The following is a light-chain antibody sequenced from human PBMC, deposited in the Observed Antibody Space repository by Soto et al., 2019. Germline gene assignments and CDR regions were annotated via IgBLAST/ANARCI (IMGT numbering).Light chain of an antibody. J-gene: IGLJ3*02. CDR3: SSYTSSSTLGV. CDR2: EVS. CDR1: SSDVGGYNY. V-gene: IGLV2-14*01. Sequence: QSVLTQPASVSGSPGQSITISCTGTSSDVGGYNYVSWYQQHPGKAPKLMIYEVSNRPSGVSNRFSGSKSGNTASLTISGLQAEDEADDYCSSYTSSSTLGVVGGGTKLTVL.